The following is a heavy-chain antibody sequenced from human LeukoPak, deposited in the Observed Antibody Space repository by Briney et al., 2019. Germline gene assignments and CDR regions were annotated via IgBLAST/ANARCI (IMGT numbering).Heavy chain of an antibody. CDR1: GLSFSDYY. Sequence: GGSLRLSCAASGLSFSDYYMSWIRQAPGKGLEWVSYISGSGSTTSYVDSVKGRFTISRDNAKNSLYLQMNSPRAEDTAVYYCASVHYYALDYWGQGTLVTVSS. J-gene: IGHJ4*02. CDR3: ASVHYYALDY. V-gene: IGHV3-11*01. CDR2: ISGSGSTT. D-gene: IGHD3-10*01.